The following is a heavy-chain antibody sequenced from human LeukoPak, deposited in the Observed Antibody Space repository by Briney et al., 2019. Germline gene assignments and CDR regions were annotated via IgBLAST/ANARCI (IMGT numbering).Heavy chain of an antibody. CDR1: GFTFSSYW. D-gene: IGHD3-22*01. J-gene: IGHJ4*02. CDR2: INREWRNT. Sequence: PGVSLSLSCSAYGFTFSSYWMHWVRQAPGKGLVWVSRINREWRNTTYAVSVEGRFTISRDNATNTLYMQMTSLRAEDTAVYYCAREMAHYFDSSGYSFWGQGTLVTVSS. CDR3: AREMAHYFDSSGYSF. V-gene: IGHV3-74*01.